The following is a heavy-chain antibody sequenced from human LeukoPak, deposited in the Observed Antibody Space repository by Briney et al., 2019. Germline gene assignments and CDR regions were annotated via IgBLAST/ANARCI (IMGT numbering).Heavy chain of an antibody. V-gene: IGHV1-69*13. Sequence: SVKVSCKASGGTFSSYGISWVRQAPGQGLEWMGGIIPIFGTANYAQKFQGRVPITADESTSTAYMELSSLRSEDTAVYYCARLDEYSSSSRYYGMDVWGQGTTVTVSS. J-gene: IGHJ6*02. CDR1: GGTFSSYG. CDR2: IIPIFGTA. D-gene: IGHD6-6*01. CDR3: ARLDEYSSSSRYYGMDV.